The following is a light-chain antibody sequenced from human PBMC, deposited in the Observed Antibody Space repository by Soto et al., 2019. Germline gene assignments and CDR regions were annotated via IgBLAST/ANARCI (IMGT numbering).Light chain of an antibody. J-gene: IGKJ3*01. CDR2: DAS. Sequence: EIVLTQSPDILSVSPGQRATLSCRASQTVNSNYLVWYQHKPGQAPRLLISDASRRATGIPDRFSGSGSVTDFTLTISRLDPEDLAVYYCQQYGTSPVTFGPGTKVEIK. CDR1: QTVNSNY. V-gene: IGKV3-20*01. CDR3: QQYGTSPVT.